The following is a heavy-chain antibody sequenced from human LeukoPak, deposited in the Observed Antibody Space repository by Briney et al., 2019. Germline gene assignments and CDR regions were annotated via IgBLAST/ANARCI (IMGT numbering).Heavy chain of an antibody. CDR2: IIPILGIA. Sequence: SVKVSCKASGGTFSSYAISWVRQAPGQGLEWMGRIIPILGIANYAQKFQGRVTITADKSTSTAYMELSSLRSEGTAVYYCARDLTIAAAGTFWFDPWGQGTLVTVSS. V-gene: IGHV1-69*04. CDR1: GGTFSSYA. D-gene: IGHD6-13*01. J-gene: IGHJ5*02. CDR3: ARDLTIAAAGTFWFDP.